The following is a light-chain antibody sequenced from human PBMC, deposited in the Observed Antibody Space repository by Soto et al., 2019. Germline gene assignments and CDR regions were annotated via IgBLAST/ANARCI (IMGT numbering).Light chain of an antibody. CDR3: QQYNKWPRT. J-gene: IGKJ2*01. CDR2: GAS. Sequence: EIVMTQSPATLSVSRGERATLXXRASQSISIDVAWYQQKPGVAPRXTNHGASPTATGIPARFSGSGSGTEFTLTISSLQSEDFAVYNRQQYNKWPRTFGQGTKVDIK. CDR1: QSISID. V-gene: IGKV3-15*01.